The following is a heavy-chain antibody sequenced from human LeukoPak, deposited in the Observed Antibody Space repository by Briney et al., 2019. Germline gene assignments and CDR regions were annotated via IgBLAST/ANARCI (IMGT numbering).Heavy chain of an antibody. CDR3: ARVPWWYSSSPAYYFDY. V-gene: IGHV4-59*12. CDR1: GGIISSYY. CDR2: IYYSGST. D-gene: IGHD6-6*01. J-gene: IGHJ4*02. Sequence: SETLSLTCTVSGGIISSYYWSWIRQPPGRGLEWIGYIYYSGSTNYNPSLKSRVTISVDTSKNQFSLKLSSVTAADTAVYYCARVPWWYSSSPAYYFDYWGQGTLVTVSS.